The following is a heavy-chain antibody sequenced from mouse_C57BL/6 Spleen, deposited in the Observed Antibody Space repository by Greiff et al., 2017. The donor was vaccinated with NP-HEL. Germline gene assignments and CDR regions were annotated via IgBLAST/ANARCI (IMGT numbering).Heavy chain of an antibody. CDR2: IWSGGST. CDR1: GFSLTSYG. V-gene: IGHV2-2*01. Sequence: QVQLQQSGPGLVQPSQSLSITCTVSGFSLTSYGVHWVRQSPGKGLEWLGVIWSGGSTDYNAAFISSLSISKDNSKSQVFFKMNSLQADDTAIYYCARKGIDYAMDYWGQGTSVTVSS. J-gene: IGHJ4*01. CDR3: ARKGIDYAMDY.